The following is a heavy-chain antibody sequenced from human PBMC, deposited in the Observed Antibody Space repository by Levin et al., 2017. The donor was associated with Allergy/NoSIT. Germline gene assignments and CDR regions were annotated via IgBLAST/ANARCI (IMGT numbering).Heavy chain of an antibody. V-gene: IGHV3-23*01. D-gene: IGHD3-3*01. Sequence: GGSLRLSCAASGFTFSSYAMSWVRQVPGKGLEWVSGISGSGGSTYYADSVKGRFTISRDNSKNRLYLQMNSLRAEDTAVYYCAKDFGRGRPPTRDYYYYAMDVWGQGTTVTVSS. CDR2: ISGSGGST. CDR3: AKDFGRGRPPTRDYYYYAMDV. J-gene: IGHJ6*02. CDR1: GFTFSSYA.